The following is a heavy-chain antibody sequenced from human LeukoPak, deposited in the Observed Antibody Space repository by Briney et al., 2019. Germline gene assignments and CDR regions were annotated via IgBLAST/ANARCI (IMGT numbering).Heavy chain of an antibody. J-gene: IGHJ4*02. D-gene: IGHD1-26*01. V-gene: IGHV3-30*01. Sequence: GGSLRLSCAASGFTFSSYAMHWVRQAPGKGLEWVAVISYDGSNKYYADSVKGRFTISSDNSKNTLYLQMNSLRAEDTAVYYCARDPDGIVGATYFDYWGQGTLVTVSS. CDR3: ARDPDGIVGATYFDY. CDR2: ISYDGSNK. CDR1: GFTFSSYA.